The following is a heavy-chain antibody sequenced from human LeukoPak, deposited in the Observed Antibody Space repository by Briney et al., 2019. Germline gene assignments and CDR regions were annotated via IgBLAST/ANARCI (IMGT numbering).Heavy chain of an antibody. CDR1: GFTFSSYE. CDR3: ATATSLDYGDYFFHH. J-gene: IGHJ1*01. Sequence: PGGSLRLSCAASGFTFSSYEMNWVRQAPGKGLEWLSYISRSGNAIYYADSMKGRFTISRDNAKNSLYLQMNSLRVEDTAVYYCATATSLDYGDYFFHHWGQGTLVTVFS. V-gene: IGHV3-48*03. CDR2: ISRSGNAI. D-gene: IGHD4-17*01.